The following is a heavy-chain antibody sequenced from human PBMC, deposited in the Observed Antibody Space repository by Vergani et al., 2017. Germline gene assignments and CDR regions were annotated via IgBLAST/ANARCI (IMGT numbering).Heavy chain of an antibody. Sequence: EVQLVESGGGLVKPGGSLRLSCAASGFTFSNAWMSWVRQAPGKGLEWVGRIKSKTDGGTTDYAAPVKGRFTISRDDSKNTLYLQMNSLKTEDTAVYYCTTAIVAHDDAFDIWGQGTMVTVSS. CDR1: GFTFSNAW. J-gene: IGHJ3*02. V-gene: IGHV3-15*01. CDR2: IKSKTDGGTT. CDR3: TTAIVAHDDAFDI. D-gene: IGHD3-22*01.